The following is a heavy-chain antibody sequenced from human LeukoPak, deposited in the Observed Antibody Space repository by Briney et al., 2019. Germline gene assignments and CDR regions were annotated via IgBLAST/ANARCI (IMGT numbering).Heavy chain of an antibody. CDR1: GFTFSSYV. J-gene: IGHJ4*02. CDR3: AKGGSFYYDTSGYLY. CDR2: ISAAGGST. D-gene: IGHD3-22*01. V-gene: IGHV3-23*01. Sequence: GGSLRLSCAASGFTFSSYVMSWVRRAPGKGLEWVSAISAAGGSTYYADSVKGRFTISRDNSKNTLYLQMNSLRAEDTAVYYCAKGGSFYYDTSGYLYWGQGTLVTVSS.